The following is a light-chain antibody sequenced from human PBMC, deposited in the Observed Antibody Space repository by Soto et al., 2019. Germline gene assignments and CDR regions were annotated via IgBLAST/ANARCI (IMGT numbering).Light chain of an antibody. CDR3: QQYDNLPRIT. Sequence: DIEMTQSPSSLSASVGDRFTITCQASQDISNYLNWYQQKPGKAPKLLIYDASNLETGVPSRFSGSGSGTDFTFTISSLQPEDIATYYCQQYDNLPRITFGPGTKVDIK. J-gene: IGKJ3*01. CDR1: QDISNY. V-gene: IGKV1-33*01. CDR2: DAS.